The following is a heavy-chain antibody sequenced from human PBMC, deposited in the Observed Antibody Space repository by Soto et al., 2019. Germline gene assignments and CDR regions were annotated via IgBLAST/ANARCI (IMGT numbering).Heavy chain of an antibody. J-gene: IGHJ4*02. D-gene: IGHD5-18*01. CDR3: ARERIQLWAPTNRFDY. CDR2: TYYRSKWYN. V-gene: IGHV6-1*01. CDR1: GDSVSSNSAA. Sequence: SQTLSLTCAISGDSVSSNSAAWNWLRQSPSRGLEWLGRTYYRSKWYNDYAVSVKSRITINPDTSKNQFSLQLNSVTPEDTAVYYCARERIQLWAPTNRFDYWGQGTLVTVSS.